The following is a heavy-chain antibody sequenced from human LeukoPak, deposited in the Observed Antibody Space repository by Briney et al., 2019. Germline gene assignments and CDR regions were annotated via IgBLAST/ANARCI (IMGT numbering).Heavy chain of an antibody. CDR3: ARAPVLYDSSGYYFTYFDY. CDR1: GGTFSSYA. Sequence: ASVKVSCKASGGTFSSYAMRWVRQAPGQRLEWMGWINAGNGNTKYSQEFQGRVTITRDTSASTAYMELSSLRSEDMAVYYCARAPVLYDSSGYYFTYFDYWGQGTLVTVSS. J-gene: IGHJ4*02. CDR2: INAGNGNT. D-gene: IGHD3-22*01. V-gene: IGHV1-3*03.